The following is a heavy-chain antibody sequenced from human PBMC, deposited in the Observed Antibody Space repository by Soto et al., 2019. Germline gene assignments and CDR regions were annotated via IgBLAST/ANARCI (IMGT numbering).Heavy chain of an antibody. CDR2: ISSDGSST. CDR1: GFTLSNYW. V-gene: IGHV3-74*01. J-gene: IGHJ4*02. CDR3: ARVPYCSSSSCYSYFDS. D-gene: IGHD2-2*01. Sequence: EVQLVESGGGLVQPGGSLRLSCAASGFTLSNYWMHWARQAPGKGLVWVSRISSDGSSTNYADSVKGRFTISRDNAKNTMHRQMNRLRAEDTAVYYCARVPYCSSSSCYSYFDSWGQGTLVTVSS.